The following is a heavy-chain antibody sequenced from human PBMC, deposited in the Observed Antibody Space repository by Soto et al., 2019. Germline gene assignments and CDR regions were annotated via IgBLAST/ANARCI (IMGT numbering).Heavy chain of an antibody. J-gene: IGHJ3*02. V-gene: IGHV4-59*08. CDR3: ARRYGGAFDI. CDR2: IYYSGST. Sequence: QVQLQESGPGLVKPSETLSLTCTVSGGSISSYYWSWIRQPPGKGPEWIGYIYYSGSTNYNPSLKSRVTISVDTSKNQFSLKLSSVTAADTAVYDCARRYGGAFDIWGQGTMVTVSS. CDR1: GGSISSYY. D-gene: IGHD3-10*01.